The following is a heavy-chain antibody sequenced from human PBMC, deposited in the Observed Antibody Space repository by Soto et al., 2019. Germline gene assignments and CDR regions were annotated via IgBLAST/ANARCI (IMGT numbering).Heavy chain of an antibody. CDR2: ISSNSAYI. CDR3: TRDASRDSSARGWFDP. D-gene: IGHD6-13*01. V-gene: IGHV3-21*01. J-gene: IGHJ5*02. Sequence: PWGSLRLSCAASGFTFRSFTISCVRHSAWKWLEWVSTISSNSAYIYYTDALRGRFTISRDNAKNSLHLQMNSLRAEDTAVYYCTRDASRDSSARGWFDPWGPGTLVTVSS. CDR1: GFTFRSFT.